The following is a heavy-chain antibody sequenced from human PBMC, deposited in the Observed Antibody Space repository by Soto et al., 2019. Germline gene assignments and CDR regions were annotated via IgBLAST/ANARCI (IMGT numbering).Heavy chain of an antibody. CDR1: GIAFSSNS. CDR2: ITGSTGTT. J-gene: IGHJ3*02. Sequence: GGSLRLSGAASGIAFSSNSMSWGRQAPGKGLEWVGHITGSTGTTYYADSVKGRFTISRDSWRNTLYLQMNSLRAEDTALYYWVKCLQRNWNYDAFHIWGQGTMVTVSS. D-gene: IGHD1-7*01. CDR3: VKCLQRNWNYDAFHI. V-gene: IGHV3-23*01.